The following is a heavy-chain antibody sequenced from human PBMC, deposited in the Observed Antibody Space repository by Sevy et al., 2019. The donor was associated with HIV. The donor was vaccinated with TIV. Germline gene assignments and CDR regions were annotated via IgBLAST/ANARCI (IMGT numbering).Heavy chain of an antibody. CDR2: LSFGCGKI. D-gene: IGHD2-8*01. V-gene: IGHV3-23*01. Sequence: GGSLSLSCAASGFTFSKYSMSWVRQPPGKGLEWVSTLSFGCGKINYADSVKGRFTISRDNSKSSVYLQMNNLRPEDTAVYYCAREGCTKPHDYWGQGTLVTVSS. J-gene: IGHJ4*02. CDR1: GFTFSKYS. CDR3: AREGCTKPHDY.